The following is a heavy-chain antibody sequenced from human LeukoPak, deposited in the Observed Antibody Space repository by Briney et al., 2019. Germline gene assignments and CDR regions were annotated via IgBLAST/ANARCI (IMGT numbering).Heavy chain of an antibody. CDR3: ARGLSRLYSPLWWFEL. CDR2: ISFDGSNK. CDR1: GFRVSCYV. Sequence: TGGSLRLACTASGFRVSCYVVHCVRQAPGKGLEWVAMISFDGSNKYYTDSVKGRFTTSRDNTKNTLWLQMNSLRVDDTAVYYCARGLSRLYSPLWWFELSGPGTLVTVSS. J-gene: IGHJ5*02. D-gene: IGHD3-3*01. V-gene: IGHV3-30*03.